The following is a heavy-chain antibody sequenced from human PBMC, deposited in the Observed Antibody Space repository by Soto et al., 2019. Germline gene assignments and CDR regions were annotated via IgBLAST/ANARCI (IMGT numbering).Heavy chain of an antibody. CDR2: IKQDGSEK. V-gene: IGHV3-7*01. CDR1: GFTFSSYW. CDR3: ARDQDDFWSGYYIFYYYYYMDV. Sequence: GGSLRLSCAASGFTFSSYWMSWVRQAPGKGLEWVANIKQDGSEKYYVDSVKGRFTISRDNAKNSLYLQMNSLRAEDMGVYYCARDQDDFWSGYYIFYYYYYMDVWGKGTTVTVSS. D-gene: IGHD3-3*01. J-gene: IGHJ6*03.